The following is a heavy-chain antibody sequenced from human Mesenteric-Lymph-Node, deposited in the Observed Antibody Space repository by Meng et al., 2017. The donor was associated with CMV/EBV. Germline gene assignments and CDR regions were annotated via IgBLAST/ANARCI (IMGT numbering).Heavy chain of an antibody. CDR3: AILGEGAMGAYFDY. CDR2: ISSSSSYI. CDR1: GFTFSSYS. D-gene: IGHD1-26*01. V-gene: IGHV3-21*01. Sequence: GESLKISCAASGFTFSSYSMNWVRQAPGKGLEWVSSISSSSSYIYYADSVKGRFTNSRDNAKNSLYLQMNSLRAEDTAVYYCAILGEGAMGAYFDYWGQGTLVTVSS. J-gene: IGHJ4*02.